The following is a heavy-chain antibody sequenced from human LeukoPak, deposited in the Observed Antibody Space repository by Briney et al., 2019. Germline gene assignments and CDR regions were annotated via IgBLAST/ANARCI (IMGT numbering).Heavy chain of an antibody. J-gene: IGHJ4*02. CDR1: GYISSAYY. Sequence: ASVKVSCKASGYISSAYYIQWVRQAPGQGLEWMGWINPNSGGTNYAQKFQGWVTITTDTSTSTAYMELRRLRSDDTAVYYCARFASVAHFDNRGQGTLVTVSS. V-gene: IGHV1-2*04. D-gene: IGHD5-12*01. CDR3: ARFASVAHFDN. CDR2: INPNSGGT.